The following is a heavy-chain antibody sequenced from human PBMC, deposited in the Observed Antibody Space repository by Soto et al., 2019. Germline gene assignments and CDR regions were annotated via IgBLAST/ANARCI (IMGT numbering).Heavy chain of an antibody. Sequence: ASVKVSCKASGYTFTSSDINWVRQATGQGLEWMGWMNPNSGNTGYAQKFQGRVTMTRNTSISTAYMEPSSLRSEDTAVYYCARGVRSRYCSGGSCPKYYYYYYYMDVWGKGTTVTVSS. CDR2: MNPNSGNT. J-gene: IGHJ6*03. CDR1: GYTFTSSD. D-gene: IGHD2-15*01. V-gene: IGHV1-8*01. CDR3: ARGVRSRYCSGGSCPKYYYYYYYMDV.